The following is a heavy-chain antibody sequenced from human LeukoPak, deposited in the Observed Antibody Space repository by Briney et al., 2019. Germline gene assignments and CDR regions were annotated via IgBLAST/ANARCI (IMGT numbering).Heavy chain of an antibody. D-gene: IGHD3-22*01. Sequence: GASVKVACKASGYTVTGYYMHWVRQAPGQGLEWMGWINPNSGGTNYAQKFQGRVTMTRDTSISTAYMELSRLRSDDTAVYYCASPHHYYDSSGYYNWGQGTLVTVSS. CDR2: INPNSGGT. CDR1: GYTVTGYY. J-gene: IGHJ4*02. CDR3: ASPHHYYDSSGYYN. V-gene: IGHV1-2*02.